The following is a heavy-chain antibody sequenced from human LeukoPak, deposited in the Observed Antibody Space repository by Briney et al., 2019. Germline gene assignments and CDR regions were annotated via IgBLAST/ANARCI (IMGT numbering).Heavy chain of an antibody. CDR3: AKDKYSGSYLSLDP. CDR1: GFTFDDYG. Sequence: PGGSLRLSCAASGFTFDDYGMSWVRQAPGKGLEWVSGINWNGGSTGYADSVKGRFTISRDNAKNSLYLQMNSLRAEDTAVYYCAKDKYSGSYLSLDPWGQGTLVTVSS. CDR2: INWNGGST. V-gene: IGHV3-20*04. D-gene: IGHD1-26*01. J-gene: IGHJ5*02.